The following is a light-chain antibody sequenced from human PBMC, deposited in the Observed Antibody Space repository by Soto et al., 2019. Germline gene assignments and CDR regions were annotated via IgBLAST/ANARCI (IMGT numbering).Light chain of an antibody. CDR3: QQTHAVPLT. Sequence: DVQMPQSPYSLSASVGDRVTITYRASQPISNYLNWYQQKAGEAHKVLIFGASSLQSGVPSKFSGSGYGTDFTLIINNLHPDDFATYYCQQTHAVPLTFGQGTRL. J-gene: IGKJ5*01. CDR2: GAS. CDR1: QPISNY. V-gene: IGKV1-39*01.